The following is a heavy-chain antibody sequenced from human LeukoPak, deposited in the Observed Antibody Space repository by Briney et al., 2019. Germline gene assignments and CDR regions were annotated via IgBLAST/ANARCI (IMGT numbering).Heavy chain of an antibody. CDR3: AKLPTTGWYAGGNWFDP. CDR2: ISGSGGDI. D-gene: IGHD6-19*01. CDR1: GFTFSNYA. J-gene: IGHJ5*02. Sequence: PGGSLRLSCAASGFTFSNYAMTWVRQAPGKGLEWVLLISGSGGDIRYADSVRGRFSISRDNSKNTLYLQMNSLRAEDTAVFYCAKLPTTGWYAGGNWFDPWGQGTLVTVSS. V-gene: IGHV3-23*01.